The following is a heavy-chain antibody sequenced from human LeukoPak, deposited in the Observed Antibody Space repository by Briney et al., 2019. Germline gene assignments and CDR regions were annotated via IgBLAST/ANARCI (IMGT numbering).Heavy chain of an antibody. D-gene: IGHD3-10*01. J-gene: IGHJ2*01. V-gene: IGHV3-23*01. CDR1: GFIFSSYA. Sequence: GGPLRLSCAASGFIFSSYAMSWVRQAPGKGLEWVSGISGSGGSTYYGDSVKGRFTISRDNSKNTLSLQMNSLKAEDTAVYYCAKIWFAEYSYFDLWGRGTLVTVSS. CDR3: AKIWFAEYSYFDL. CDR2: ISGSGGST.